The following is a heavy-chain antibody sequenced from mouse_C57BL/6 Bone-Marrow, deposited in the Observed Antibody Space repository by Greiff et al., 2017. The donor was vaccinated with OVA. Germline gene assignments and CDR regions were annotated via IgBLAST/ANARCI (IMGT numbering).Heavy chain of an antibody. CDR3: AKNRGSHYYGRSYWYFDV. J-gene: IGHJ1*03. D-gene: IGHD1-1*01. V-gene: IGHV2-5*01. Sequence: VQLQQSGPGLVQPSQSLSITCTVSGFSLTSYGVHWVRQSPGKGLEWLGVIWRGGSTDYNAAFMSRLSITKDNSKSQVFFKMNSLQADDTAIYYCAKNRGSHYYGRSYWYFDVWGTGTTVTVSS. CDR2: IWRGGST. CDR1: GFSLTSYG.